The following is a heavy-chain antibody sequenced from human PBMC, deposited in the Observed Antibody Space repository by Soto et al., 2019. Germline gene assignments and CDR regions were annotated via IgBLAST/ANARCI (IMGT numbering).Heavy chain of an antibody. CDR3: AREACSGGNCFYFGPDY. D-gene: IGHD2-15*01. J-gene: IGHJ4*02. CDR1: GITFSSYW. Sequence: EVQLVESGGGLVQPGGSLRLSCAASGITFSSYWMHWVRQAPGKGLVWVSRIKSDGSSTSYADSVKGRFTISRDNAKNTLYLQMNSLRAEDTAVYYCAREACSGGNCFYFGPDYWGQGTLVPVSS. CDR2: IKSDGSST. V-gene: IGHV3-74*01.